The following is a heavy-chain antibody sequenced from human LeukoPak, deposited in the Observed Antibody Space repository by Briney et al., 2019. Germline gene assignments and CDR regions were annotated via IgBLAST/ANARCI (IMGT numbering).Heavy chain of an antibody. Sequence: GGSLRLSCAASGFTFSNNAMIWVRQAPGKGLEWVSAISGSGGSTYYTDSVKGRFTISRDNSKNTLSLQMNSLRAGDTAVYYCAKVLYSSSWNDAFDIWGQGTMVTVSS. CDR3: AKVLYSSSWNDAFDI. D-gene: IGHD6-13*01. CDR1: GFTFSNNA. CDR2: ISGSGGST. V-gene: IGHV3-23*01. J-gene: IGHJ3*02.